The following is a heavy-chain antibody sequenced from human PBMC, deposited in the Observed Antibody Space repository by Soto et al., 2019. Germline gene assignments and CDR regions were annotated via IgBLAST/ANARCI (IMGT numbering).Heavy chain of an antibody. CDR1: GGSISSSNW. CDR3: ARSAGVVGATGAGDY. Sequence: QVQLQESGPGLVKPSGTLSLTCAVSGGSISSSNWWSWVRQPPGKGLEWIGEIYHSGSTNYNPSLKSRVTISVDKSKNRFSRTLSSVTAADTAVYYCARSAGVVGATGAGDYWGQGTLVTVSS. V-gene: IGHV4-4*02. CDR2: IYHSGST. J-gene: IGHJ4*02. D-gene: IGHD1-26*01.